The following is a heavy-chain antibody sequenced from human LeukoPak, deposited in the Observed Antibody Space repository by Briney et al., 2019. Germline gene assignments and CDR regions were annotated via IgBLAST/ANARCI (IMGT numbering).Heavy chain of an antibody. V-gene: IGHV3-23*01. CDR1: GFTFSSYA. CDR2: ISGSGGST. Sequence: GGSLRLSCAVSGFTFSSYAMSWVRQAPGKGLEWVSAISGSGGSTYYADSVKGRFTISRDNSKNTLYLQMNSLRAEDTAVYYCARQYGSSSAEYFQHWGQGTLVTVSS. CDR3: ARQYGSSSAEYFQH. D-gene: IGHD6-6*01. J-gene: IGHJ1*01.